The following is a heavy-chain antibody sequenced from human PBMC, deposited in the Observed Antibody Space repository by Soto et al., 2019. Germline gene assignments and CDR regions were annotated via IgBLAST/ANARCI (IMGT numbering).Heavy chain of an antibody. J-gene: IGHJ6*02. CDR3: ARLTYYYCTGYYYYGMDV. D-gene: IGHD3-10*01. V-gene: IGHV4-4*02. Sequence: QVQLQESGPGLVKPSGTLSLTCAVSGGSISSSNWWSWVRQPPGKGLEWIGEIYHSGSTNYNPSLKSRVTISVDKSKNQFSLKLSSVTAADTAVYYCARLTYYYCTGYYYYGMDVWGQGTTVTVSS. CDR2: IYHSGST. CDR1: GGSISSSNW.